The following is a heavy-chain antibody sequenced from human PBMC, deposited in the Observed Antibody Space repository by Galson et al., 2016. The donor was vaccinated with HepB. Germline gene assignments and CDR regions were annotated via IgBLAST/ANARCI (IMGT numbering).Heavy chain of an antibody. CDR1: GESFTAYY. CDR3: ARGQLWPSGVFDY. D-gene: IGHD3-10*01. Sequence: ETLSLTCAVYGESFTAYYWIWIRQPPGKGLEWIGEINHRGYTNYNPPLKSRFTISGDTSRNQSSLKMTSLTAADTAIYYCARGQLWPSGVFDYWGQGTLVTVSS. CDR2: INHRGYT. V-gene: IGHV4-34*01. J-gene: IGHJ4*02.